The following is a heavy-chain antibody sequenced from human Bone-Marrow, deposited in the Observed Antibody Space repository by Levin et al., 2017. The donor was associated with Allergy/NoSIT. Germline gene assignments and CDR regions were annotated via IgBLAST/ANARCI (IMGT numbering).Heavy chain of an antibody. CDR1: GFTFDNYA. CDR2: ISYDGSKK. Sequence: PGGSLRLSCAASGFTFDNYAMHWVRQAPGKGLDWVAVISYDGSKKDYADSVKGRFTMSRDNSKNTLYLQMNSLTTEDTAVYYCAREPQNYDILTGYSHEFDYWGQGTLVTVSS. V-gene: IGHV3-30-3*01. D-gene: IGHD3-9*01. CDR3: AREPQNYDILTGYSHEFDY. J-gene: IGHJ4*02.